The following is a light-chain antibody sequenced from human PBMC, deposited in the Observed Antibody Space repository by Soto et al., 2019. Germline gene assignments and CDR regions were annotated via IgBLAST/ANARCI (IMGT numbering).Light chain of an antibody. Sequence: DIVMTHSPLSLPVTPGEPASISCRSSHSLLHSNGYNYLDWYLQKPGQSPQLLIYLGSNRASGVPDRFSGSGSGTDFTLKISRVEAEDVGVYYCMQALQTPITFGQGTRLEIK. CDR1: HSLLHSNGYNY. V-gene: IGKV2-28*01. CDR2: LGS. CDR3: MQALQTPIT. J-gene: IGKJ5*01.